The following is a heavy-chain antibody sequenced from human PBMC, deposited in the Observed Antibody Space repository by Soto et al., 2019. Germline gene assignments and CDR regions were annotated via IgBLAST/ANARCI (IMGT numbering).Heavy chain of an antibody. CDR1: GDSISSVAHY. Sequence: SETLSLTCSVSGDSISSVAHYWAWIRQPPGKGLEWIGSLYYTGSANYNPSLKSRAAISIDTSKNQFSLNLSSATAADTAVYYCARLPLPGIAVAGTQRYWFDPWGQGTLVTVSS. CDR2: LYYTGSA. J-gene: IGHJ5*02. V-gene: IGHV4-39*01. CDR3: ARLPLPGIAVAGTQRYWFDP. D-gene: IGHD6-19*01.